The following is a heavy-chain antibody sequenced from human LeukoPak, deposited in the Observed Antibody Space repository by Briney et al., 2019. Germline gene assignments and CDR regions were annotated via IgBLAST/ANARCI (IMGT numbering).Heavy chain of an antibody. D-gene: IGHD3-10*01. CDR1: GGSISSGGYY. CDR3: ARVGRGLGPNYIFDY. CDR2: IYYSGST. Sequence: PSQTLSLTCTVSGGSISSGGYYWSWIRQHPGKGLEWIGYIYYSGSTYYNPSLKSRVTISVDTSKNQFSLKLSSVTAADTAVYYCARVGRGLGPNYIFDYWGQGTLVTVSS. V-gene: IGHV4-31*03. J-gene: IGHJ4*02.